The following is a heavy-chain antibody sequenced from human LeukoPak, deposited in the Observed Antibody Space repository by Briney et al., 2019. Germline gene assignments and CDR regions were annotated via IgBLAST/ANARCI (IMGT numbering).Heavy chain of an antibody. CDR3: VRRGIVIRGLLIIGFHKEAYYFDY. CDR1: GFTFSNYA. V-gene: IGHV3-30*07. CDR2: ISSGGTYE. D-gene: IGHD3-10*01. J-gene: IGHJ4*02. Sequence: TGGSLRLSCAASGFTFSNYAMHWVRQAPGKGLEWVSLISSGGTYEYYADSVKGRFTISRDNSLNTLYLQMNSLRAEDTAVYFCVRRGIVIRGLLIIGFHKEAYYFDYWGQGVLVTVSS.